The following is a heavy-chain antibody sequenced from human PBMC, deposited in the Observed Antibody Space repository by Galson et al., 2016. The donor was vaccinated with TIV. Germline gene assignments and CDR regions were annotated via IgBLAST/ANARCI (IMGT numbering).Heavy chain of an antibody. Sequence: SLRLSCAASGFTFSSYSIHWVRQAPGKGLEWVAVISSDGNNEYYAGSVKGRFTISRDNSENTLYLRLYNLRPEDTAVYYCVREGPDGYNPYFDYWGQGTLVTVSS. CDR2: ISSDGNNE. CDR3: VREGPDGYNPYFDY. D-gene: IGHD5-24*01. CDR1: GFTFSSYS. V-gene: IGHV3-30*04. J-gene: IGHJ4*02.